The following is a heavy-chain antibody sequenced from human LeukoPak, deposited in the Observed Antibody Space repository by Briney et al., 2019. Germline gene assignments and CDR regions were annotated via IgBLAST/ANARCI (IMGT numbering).Heavy chain of an antibody. CDR3: ARGRIAVAGSFDY. J-gene: IGHJ4*02. V-gene: IGHV4-59*01. CDR2: IYYSGST. D-gene: IGHD6-19*01. CDR1: GGSISSYY. Sequence: PSETLSLTCTVSGGSISSYYWSWIRQPPGKGLECIGYIYYSGSTNYNPSLKSRVTISVDTSKNQFSLKLSSVTAADTAVYYCARGRIAVAGSFDYWGQGTLVTVSS.